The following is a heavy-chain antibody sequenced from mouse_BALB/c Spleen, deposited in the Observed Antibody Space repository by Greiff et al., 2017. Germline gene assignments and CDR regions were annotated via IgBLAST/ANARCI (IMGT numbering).Heavy chain of an antibody. D-gene: IGHD1-1*01. J-gene: IGHJ2*01. CDR3: ARGVLRYFDY. CDR2: ISYSGST. CDR1: GYSITSDYA. Sequence: EVHLVESGPGLVKPSQSLSLTCTVTGYSITSDYAWNWIRQFPGNKLEWMGYISYSGSTSYNPSLKSRITITRDTSKNQFFLQLNSVTTEDTATYYCARGVLRYFDYWGQGTTLTVSS. V-gene: IGHV3-2*02.